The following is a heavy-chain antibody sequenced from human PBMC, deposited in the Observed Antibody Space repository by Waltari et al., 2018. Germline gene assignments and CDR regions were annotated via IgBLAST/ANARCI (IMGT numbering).Heavy chain of an antibody. CDR2: IYHSGST. CDR3: ARVPDSSGWVDY. V-gene: IGHV4-38-2*01. CDR1: GYSISSGYY. J-gene: IGHJ4*02. Sequence: QVQLQESGPGLVKPSETLSLTCAVSGYSISSGYYWGWTRQPPGKGLEWIGSIYHSGSTYYNPSLKSRVTISVDTSKNQFSLKLSSVTAADTAVYYCARVPDSSGWVDYWGQGTLVTVSS. D-gene: IGHD3-22*01.